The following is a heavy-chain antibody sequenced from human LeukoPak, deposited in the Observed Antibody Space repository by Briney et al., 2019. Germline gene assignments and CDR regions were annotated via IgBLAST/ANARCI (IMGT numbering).Heavy chain of an antibody. V-gene: IGHV3-30*02. J-gene: IGHJ6*03. Sequence: GGSLRLSCAASGFTFSSYGMHWVRQAPGKGLEWVAFIRYDGSNKYYADSVKGRFTISRDNSKNTLYLQMNSLRAEDTAVYYCAKDHSNSSSWYTYYYYYMDVWGKGTTVTISS. D-gene: IGHD6-13*01. CDR1: GFTFSSYG. CDR3: AKDHSNSSSWYTYYYYYMDV. CDR2: IRYDGSNK.